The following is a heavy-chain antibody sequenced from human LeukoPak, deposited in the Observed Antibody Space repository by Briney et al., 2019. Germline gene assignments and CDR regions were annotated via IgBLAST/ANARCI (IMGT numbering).Heavy chain of an antibody. Sequence: GGSLRLSCAASGFTFSTYSMNWVRQAPGKGLEWVSSISSGSSYIYYADSVKGRFTISRDNAKNSLHLQMNSLRAEDTAVYYCARDVNRQQLDLDAFDIWGQGTMVTVSS. CDR3: ARDVNRQQLDLDAFDI. V-gene: IGHV3-21*01. CDR2: ISSGSSYI. CDR1: GFTFSTYS. D-gene: IGHD6-13*01. J-gene: IGHJ3*02.